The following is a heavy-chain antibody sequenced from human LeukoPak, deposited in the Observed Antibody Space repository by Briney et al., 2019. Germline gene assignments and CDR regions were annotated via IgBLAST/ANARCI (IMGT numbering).Heavy chain of an antibody. CDR1: GFTFSSYS. Sequence: GGSLRLSCAASGFTFSSYSMNWVRQAPGKGLEWVSAISGSGGSTYYADSVKGRFTISRDNSKNTLYLQMNSLRAEDTAVYYCAKKSWIVVVTAPFDYWGQGTLVTVSS. CDR2: ISGSGGST. V-gene: IGHV3-23*01. CDR3: AKKSWIVVVTAPFDY. D-gene: IGHD2-21*02. J-gene: IGHJ4*02.